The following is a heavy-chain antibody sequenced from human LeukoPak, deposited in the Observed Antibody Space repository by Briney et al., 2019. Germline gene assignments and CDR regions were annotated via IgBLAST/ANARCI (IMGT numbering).Heavy chain of an antibody. CDR2: KYARGSS. V-gene: IGHV4-4*07. J-gene: IGHJ3*02. D-gene: IGHD2-15*01. CDR3: ARGRYCSADICTGGDSFDI. CDR1: SGSISNYY. Sequence: PSETLSLTCTVSSGSISNYYWSWLRQPAGKGLEWIGRKYARGSSNYNPPVQSRVSMSVDTSKNQFSLKLRSVTAADTAVYYCARGRYCSADICTGGDSFDIWGQGTMVSVSP.